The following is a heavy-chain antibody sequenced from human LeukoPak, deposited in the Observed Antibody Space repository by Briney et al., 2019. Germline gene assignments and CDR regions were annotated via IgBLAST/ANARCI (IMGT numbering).Heavy chain of an antibody. J-gene: IGHJ4*02. D-gene: IGHD4-17*01. V-gene: IGHV4-31*11. Sequence: SETLSLTCAVYGGSFSGYYWSWIRQHPEKGLEWIGYISYSGSTYHSPSLKSRVTISADTSTNQFSLKLSSVTAADMAVYYCARGPTTVTGFDYWGQGTLVTVSA. CDR1: GGSFSGYY. CDR2: ISYSGST. CDR3: ARGPTTVTGFDY.